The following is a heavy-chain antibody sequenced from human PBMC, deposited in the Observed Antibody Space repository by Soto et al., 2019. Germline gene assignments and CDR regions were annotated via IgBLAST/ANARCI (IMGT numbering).Heavy chain of an antibody. CDR1: GFTFSSYA. V-gene: IGHV3-64*01. J-gene: IGHJ6*03. Sequence: EVQLVESGGGLVQPGGSLRLSCAASGFTFSSYAMHWVRQAPGKGLEYVSAISSNGGSTYYANSVKGRFTISRDNSKNTLYLQMGSLRAEDMAVYYCARTYYDMLTDGSYYYYYYMDVWGKGTTVTVSS. D-gene: IGHD3-9*01. CDR3: ARTYYDMLTDGSYYYYYYMDV. CDR2: ISSNGGST.